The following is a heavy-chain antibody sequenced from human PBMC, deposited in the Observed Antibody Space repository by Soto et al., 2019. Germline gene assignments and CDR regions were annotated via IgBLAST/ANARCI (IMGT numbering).Heavy chain of an antibody. CDR1: GFSLSTSGVG. D-gene: IGHD2-15*01. Sequence: QITLKESGPTLVKPTQTLTLTCTFSGFSLSTSGVGVGWIRQPPGKALEWLALIYWDDDKRYSPSLKSRLTITKNTSKNQVVLTMTNMDPVDTATYYCAHRPSYCSGGSCYSGFDYWGQGTLVTVSS. CDR3: AHRPSYCSGGSCYSGFDY. J-gene: IGHJ4*02. CDR2: IYWDDDK. V-gene: IGHV2-5*02.